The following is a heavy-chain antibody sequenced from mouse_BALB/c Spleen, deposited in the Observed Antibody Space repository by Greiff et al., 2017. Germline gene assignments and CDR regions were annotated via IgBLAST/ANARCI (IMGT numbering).Heavy chain of an antibody. V-gene: IGHV5-9-4*01. CDR2: ISSGGSYT. D-gene: IGHD2-4*01. J-gene: IGHJ2*01. Sequence: EVMLVESGGGLVKPGGSLKLSCAASGFTFSSYAMSWVRQSPEKRLEWVAEISSGGSYTYYPDTVTGRFTISRDNAKNTLYLEMSSLRSEDTAMYYCARGYDYDDYFDYWGQGTTLTVSS. CDR3: ARGYDYDDYFDY. CDR1: GFTFSSYA.